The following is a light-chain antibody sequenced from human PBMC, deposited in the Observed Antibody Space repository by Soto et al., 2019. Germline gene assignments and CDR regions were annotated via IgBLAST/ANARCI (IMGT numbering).Light chain of an antibody. V-gene: IGKV3-20*01. J-gene: IGKJ1*01. CDR1: QSVSSTY. CDR3: QQYSSSPGGT. Sequence: EIVLTQSPGTLSLSPGERATLSCRASQSVSSTYLAWYQQKPGQAPRLLIYGASSRATGIPDRFSGSGSGTDFTLTISRLETEDFAVYYCQQYSSSPGGTFGQGTKVEIK. CDR2: GAS.